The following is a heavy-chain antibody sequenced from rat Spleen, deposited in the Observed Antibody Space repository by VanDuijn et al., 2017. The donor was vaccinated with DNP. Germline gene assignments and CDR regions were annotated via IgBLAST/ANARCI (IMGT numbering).Heavy chain of an antibody. CDR1: RFSFSSFA. D-gene: IGHD1-9*01. CDR2: ISTGGGNT. CDR3: ARLSGDYGYKLLFDY. Sequence: EVQLVESGGGLVQPGRSMKLSCAASRFSFSSFAMAWVRQAPTKGLEWVASISTGGGNTYYRDSVKGRFSISRDNAKSTLYLQMDSLRSEDTAAYYCARLSGDYGYKLLFDYWGQGVMVTVSS. V-gene: IGHV5-25*01. J-gene: IGHJ2*01.